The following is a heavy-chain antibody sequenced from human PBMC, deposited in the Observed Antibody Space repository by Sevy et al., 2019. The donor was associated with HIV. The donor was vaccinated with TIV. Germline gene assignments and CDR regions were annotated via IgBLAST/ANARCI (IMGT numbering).Heavy chain of an antibody. CDR1: GFRFSAFG. V-gene: IGHV3-23*01. CDR2: LNGGGGST. CDR3: AKAPYYDFWSHNYNNWFDP. J-gene: IGHJ5*02. Sequence: GGSLRLSCVASGFRFSAFGMAWVRRAAGEGLEWVSGLNGGGGSTDYRNSVKGRFTVSRDNSKNTVYLQMNSLRADDTAVYYCAKAPYYDFWSHNYNNWFDPWGQGTLVAVSS. D-gene: IGHD3-3*01.